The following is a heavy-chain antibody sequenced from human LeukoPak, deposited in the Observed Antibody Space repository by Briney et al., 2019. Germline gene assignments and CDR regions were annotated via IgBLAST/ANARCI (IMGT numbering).Heavy chain of an antibody. CDR1: GGSINNYY. CDR2: INHSGST. D-gene: IGHD3-9*01. J-gene: IGHJ5*02. V-gene: IGHV4-34*01. Sequence: SETLSLTCAVSGGSINNYYWSWIRQPPGKGLEWIGEINHSGSTNYNPSLKSRVTISVDTSKNQFSLKLSSVTAADTAVYYCARGYVLRYFDWLAPLLNWFDPWGQGTLVTVSS. CDR3: ARGYVLRYFDWLAPLLNWFDP.